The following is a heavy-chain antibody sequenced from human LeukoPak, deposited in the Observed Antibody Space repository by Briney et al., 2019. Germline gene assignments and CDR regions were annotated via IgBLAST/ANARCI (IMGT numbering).Heavy chain of an antibody. V-gene: IGHV3-53*01. D-gene: IGHD3-10*01. J-gene: IGHJ4*02. CDR2: IYSGGST. Sequence: GGSLRLSCAASGFTVSSNYMSWVRRAPGKGLEWVSVIYSGGSTDYADSAKGRFAISRDNSKNMLYLQLNSLRAEDTAVYYCARVDYGSGSYFDYWGQGTLVTVSS. CDR3: ARVDYGSGSYFDY. CDR1: GFTVSSNY.